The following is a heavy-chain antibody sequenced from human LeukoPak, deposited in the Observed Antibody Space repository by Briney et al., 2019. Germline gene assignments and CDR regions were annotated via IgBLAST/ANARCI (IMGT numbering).Heavy chain of an antibody. CDR1: GFTFDGYA. J-gene: IGHJ6*02. Sequence: PGGSLRLSCAASGFTFDGYAMHWVRQAPGKGLEWVSGISCNSSSIYYADSVKGRFTISRDNAKNSLYLQMNSLRAEDTALYYCAKATSGGAPVLGMYVWGQGTTVTVSS. D-gene: IGHD3-16*01. CDR3: AKATSGGAPVLGMYV. V-gene: IGHV3-9*01. CDR2: ISCNSSSI.